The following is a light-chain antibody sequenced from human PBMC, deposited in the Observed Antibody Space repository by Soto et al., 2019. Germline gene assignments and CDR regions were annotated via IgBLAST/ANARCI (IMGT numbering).Light chain of an antibody. CDR1: QSVSSTY. CDR3: QQYGRSPPFT. V-gene: IGKV3-20*01. Sequence: EIVLTQSPGTLSLSPGERATLSCRASQSVSSTYIAWYQQNPGQAPRLLIYGASNRATGIPDRFSGSGSGTDFTLTISRLEPEDFAVYFCQQYGRSPPFTFGQGTKV. CDR2: GAS. J-gene: IGKJ2*01.